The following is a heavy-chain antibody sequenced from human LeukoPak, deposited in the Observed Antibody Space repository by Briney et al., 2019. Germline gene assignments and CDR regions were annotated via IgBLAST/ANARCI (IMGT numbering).Heavy chain of an antibody. CDR3: AKDLDSSGWYSLY. D-gene: IGHD6-19*01. J-gene: IGHJ4*02. CDR1: GFTFSNYA. CDR2: ISGSGGRT. V-gene: IGHV3-23*01. Sequence: PGGSLRLSCAASGFTFSNYAMSWVRQAPGKGLEWVSAISGSGGRTYYADSVKGRFTISRDNSKNTLYLQMNSLRAEDTAVYYCAKDLDSSGWYSLYWGQGTLVTVSS.